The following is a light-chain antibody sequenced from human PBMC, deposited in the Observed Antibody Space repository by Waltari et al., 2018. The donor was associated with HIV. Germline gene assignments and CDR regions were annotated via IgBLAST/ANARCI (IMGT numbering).Light chain of an antibody. CDR3: MIWHNSAWV. J-gene: IGLJ3*02. CDR1: SGINLGSYR. CDR2: YKSDSDT. V-gene: IGLV5-45*03. Sequence: QAVLTQPSSLSASPGESASITCTLRSGINLGSYRMSWYQQKPGSPPHYLLKYKSDSDTTKGAGVPSRFSGSKDISANAGILLISGLQSEDEADYYCMIWHNSAWVFGGGTKLTV.